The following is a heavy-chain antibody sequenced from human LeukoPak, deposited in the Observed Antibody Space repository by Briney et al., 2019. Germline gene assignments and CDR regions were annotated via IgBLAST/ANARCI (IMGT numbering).Heavy chain of an antibody. CDR3: ARNIGWYFDL. D-gene: IGHD2/OR15-2a*01. CDR1: GFTFGRYW. CDR2: IDSDGRTT. Sequence: GGSLRLSCAASGFTFGRYWMHWVRQAPGEGRVWVSRIDSDGRTTNYADSVKGRFTTSRDDAQNTLYLQMNSLRAEDTAVYYCARNIGWYFDLWGRGTLVTVSS. V-gene: IGHV3-74*01. J-gene: IGHJ2*01.